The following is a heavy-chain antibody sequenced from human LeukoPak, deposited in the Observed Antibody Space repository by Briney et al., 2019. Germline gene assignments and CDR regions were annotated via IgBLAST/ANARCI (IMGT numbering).Heavy chain of an antibody. D-gene: IGHD2-2*01. J-gene: IGHJ4*02. CDR2: ISSGGSIK. CDR1: GFTFSNYD. CDR3: ARRYCSSTDCLFDY. V-gene: IGHV3-48*03. Sequence: GGSLSLSCAASGFTFSNYDMNWVRQAPGKGLEWVSHISSGGSIKYYADSLKGRFAISRDNAKNSLYLQMNSLRAEDTAVYYCARRYCSSTDCLFDYWGQGTLVTVSS.